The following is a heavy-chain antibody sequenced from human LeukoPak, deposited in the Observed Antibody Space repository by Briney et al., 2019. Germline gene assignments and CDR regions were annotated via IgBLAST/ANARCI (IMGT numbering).Heavy chain of an antibody. CDR1: GFTLTNYN. CDR2: IDGSSGAI. Sequence: QSGGSLRLSCAASGFTLTNYNMNWVRQAPGKGMEWVSYIDGSSGAIYYADSVKGRFTISRDNAKNSLYLQMNSLRAEDTAVYYCARVSRLELRFWGQGTLVTVSS. V-gene: IGHV3-48*01. D-gene: IGHD1-7*01. CDR3: ARVSRLELRF. J-gene: IGHJ4*02.